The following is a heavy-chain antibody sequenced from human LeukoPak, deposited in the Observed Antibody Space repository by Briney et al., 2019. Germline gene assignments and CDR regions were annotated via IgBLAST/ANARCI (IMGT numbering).Heavy chain of an antibody. CDR2: INHSGST. CDR3: ARAPRTGRYYYYGMDV. CDR1: GGSFSGYY. Sequence: PLETLSLTCAVYGGSFSGYYWSWIRQPPGKGLEWIGEINHSGSTNYNPSLKSRVTISVDTSKNQFSLKLSSVTAADTAVYYCARAPRTGRYYYYGMDVWGQGTTVTVSS. D-gene: IGHD3-10*01. J-gene: IGHJ6*02. V-gene: IGHV4-34*01.